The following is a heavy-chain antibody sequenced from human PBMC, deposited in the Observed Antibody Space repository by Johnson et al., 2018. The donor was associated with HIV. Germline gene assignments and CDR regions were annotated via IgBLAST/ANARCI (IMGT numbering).Heavy chain of an antibody. J-gene: IGHJ3*02. CDR1: GFTVSSNY. D-gene: IGHD5-18*01. CDR3: ARPESEYIYGAFDI. V-gene: IGHV3-7*01. CDR2: IKQDGNKK. Sequence: EVQLVESGGGLVQPGGSLRLSCAASGFTVSSNYMSWVRQAPGKGLEWVANIKQDGNKKYYVDSVRGRFTISSDTAENSLILQMNSLRADDTAVYYCARPESEYIYGAFDIWGQGTMVTVSS.